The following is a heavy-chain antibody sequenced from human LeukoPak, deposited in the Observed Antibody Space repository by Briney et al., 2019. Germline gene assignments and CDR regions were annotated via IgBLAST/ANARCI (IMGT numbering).Heavy chain of an antibody. V-gene: IGHV1-8*03. Sequence: VSVKVSCKASGYTFTSYDINWVRQATGQGLEWMGWMNPNNGNTGYAQKFQGRVTITGNTSISTAYMELSSLRSEDTAVYYCAREVYYDSSGYYNWGQGTLVTVSS. CDR3: AREVYYDSSGYYN. CDR2: MNPNNGNT. J-gene: IGHJ4*02. CDR1: GYTFTSYD. D-gene: IGHD3-22*01.